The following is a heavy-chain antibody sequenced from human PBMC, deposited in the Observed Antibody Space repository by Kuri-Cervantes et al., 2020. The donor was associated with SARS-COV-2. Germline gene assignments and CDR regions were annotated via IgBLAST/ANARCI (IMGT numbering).Heavy chain of an antibody. Sequence: SETLSLTCTVSGGSISSYYWSWIRQPPGKGLEWIGYSYYSGSTNYNPSLKSRVTISVDTSKNQFSLKLSSVTAADTAVYYCARAGYYFDYWGQGTLVTVSS. CDR1: GGSISSYY. J-gene: IGHJ4*02. CDR3: ARAGYYFDY. CDR2: SYYSGST. V-gene: IGHV4-59*01.